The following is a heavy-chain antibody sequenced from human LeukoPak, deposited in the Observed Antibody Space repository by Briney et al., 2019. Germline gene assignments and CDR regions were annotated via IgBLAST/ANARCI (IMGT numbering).Heavy chain of an antibody. D-gene: IGHD6-19*01. J-gene: IGHJ4*02. CDR1: GGSISSTSHY. CDR2: INHSGST. Sequence: ASETLSLTCTVSGGSISSTSHYWSWIRQPPGKGLEWIGEINHSGSTNYNPSLKSRVTISVDTSKNQFSLKLSSVTAADTAVYYCARNPRDSGWYRRNKFDYWGQGTLVTVSS. V-gene: IGHV4-39*07. CDR3: ARNPRDSGWYRRNKFDY.